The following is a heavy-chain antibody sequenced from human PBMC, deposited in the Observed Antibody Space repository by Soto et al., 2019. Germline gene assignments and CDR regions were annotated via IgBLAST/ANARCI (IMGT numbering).Heavy chain of an antibody. CDR1: GYTFTSYD. D-gene: IGHD3-3*01. CDR2: MNPNSGNT. V-gene: IGHV1-8*01. J-gene: IGHJ6*02. CDR3: ARAAPHPLRYLEWVKSPRYGMDV. Sequence: ASVKVSCKASGYTFTSYDINWVRQATGQGLEWMGWMNPNSGNTGYAQKFQGRVTMTRNTSISTAYMELSSLRSEDTAVYYCARAAPHPLRYLEWVKSPRYGMDVWGQGTTVTVSS.